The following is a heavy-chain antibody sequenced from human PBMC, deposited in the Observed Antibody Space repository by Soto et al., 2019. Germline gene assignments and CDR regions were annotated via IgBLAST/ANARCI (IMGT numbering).Heavy chain of an antibody. CDR1: GYSFTSYG. CDR3: ARHRFNYYDDTVYYYFDY. J-gene: IGHJ4*02. D-gene: IGHD3-22*01. Sequence: ASVKVSCKASGYSFTSYGISCARQAPGQGPEWMGWISGHNGNTNHPQSLQGRVTMTTDTSRNTAYMELRSLRSDDTAVYYCARHRFNYYDDTVYYYFDYWGQGTLVTVSS. CDR2: ISGHNGNT. V-gene: IGHV1-18*04.